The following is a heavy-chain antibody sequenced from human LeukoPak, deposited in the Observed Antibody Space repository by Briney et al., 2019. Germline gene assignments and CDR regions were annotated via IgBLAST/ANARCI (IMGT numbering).Heavy chain of an antibody. CDR2: IYYSGST. Sequence: PSETLSLTCTVSGGSISSYYWSWIRQPPGKGLEWIGYIYYSGSTNYNPSLKSRVTISVDTSKNQFSLKLSSVTAADTAVYYCARDRGYSGSYSDYWGQGTLVTVSS. D-gene: IGHD1-26*01. J-gene: IGHJ4*02. V-gene: IGHV4-59*01. CDR1: GGSISSYY. CDR3: ARDRGYSGSYSDY.